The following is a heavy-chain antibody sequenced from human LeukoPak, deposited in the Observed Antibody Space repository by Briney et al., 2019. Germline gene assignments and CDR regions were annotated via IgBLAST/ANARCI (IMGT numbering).Heavy chain of an antibody. V-gene: IGHV4-59*01. CDR1: GGSISSYY. CDR3: ASSYYYGSGSYYPHCFGY. Sequence: SETLSLTCTVSGGSISSYYWSWIRQPPGKGLEWIGYIYCSGSTNYNPSLKSRVTISVDTSKNQFSLKLSSVTAADTAVYYCASSYYYGSGSYYPHCFGYWGQGTLVTVSS. J-gene: IGHJ4*02. CDR2: IYCSGST. D-gene: IGHD3-10*01.